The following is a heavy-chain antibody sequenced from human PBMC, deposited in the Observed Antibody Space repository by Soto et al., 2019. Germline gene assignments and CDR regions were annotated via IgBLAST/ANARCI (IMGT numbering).Heavy chain of an antibody. Sequence: SVKVSCKASGGTFSSYAISWVRQAPGQGLEWMGGIIPIFGTANYAQKFQGRVTITADESTSTAYMELSSLRSEDTAVYYCASARVTIFGVVRNYYGMDVWGQWTRVTVSS. J-gene: IGHJ6*02. CDR2: IIPIFGTA. CDR1: GGTFSSYA. CDR3: ASARVTIFGVVRNYYGMDV. V-gene: IGHV1-69*13. D-gene: IGHD3-3*01.